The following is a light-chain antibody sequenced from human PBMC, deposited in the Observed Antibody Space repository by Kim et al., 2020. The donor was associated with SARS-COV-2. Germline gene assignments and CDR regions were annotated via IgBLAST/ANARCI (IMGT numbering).Light chain of an antibody. CDR2: DTS. CDR1: QSVSSS. Sequence: SLSPGERATLSCRASQSVSSSLAWYQHKPGQAPRLLVYDTSTRATGIPARFSGSGSETDFTLTISSLEPEDFAVYYCLQRNTWPYTFGQGTKLEIK. J-gene: IGKJ2*01. CDR3: LQRNTWPYT. V-gene: IGKV3-11*01.